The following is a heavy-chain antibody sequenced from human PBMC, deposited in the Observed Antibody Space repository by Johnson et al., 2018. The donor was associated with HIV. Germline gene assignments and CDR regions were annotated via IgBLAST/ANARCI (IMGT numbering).Heavy chain of an antibody. J-gene: IGHJ3*01. CDR3: ARDLRLGAIDAFDV. V-gene: IGHV3-48*04. CDR2: ISSDGSTI. D-gene: IGHD3-9*01. CDR1: GFTFSSYG. Sequence: VQLVESGGGVVQPGRSLRLSCAASGFTFSSYGMHWVRQAPGKGLEWVSYISSDGSTIYYADSMKGRFTISRDNAKNSLYLQMNSLRAEDTAVYSCARDLRLGAIDAFDVWGPGTMVTVSS.